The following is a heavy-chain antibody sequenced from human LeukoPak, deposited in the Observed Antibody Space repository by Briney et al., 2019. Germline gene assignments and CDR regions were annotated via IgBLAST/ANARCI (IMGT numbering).Heavy chain of an antibody. J-gene: IGHJ6*02. D-gene: IGHD4-17*01. CDR2: ISGSGGST. Sequence: GGSLRLSCAASGFTVSSKYMNWVRQAPGKGLEWVSAISGSGGSTYYADSVKGRFTISRDNSKNTLYLQMNSLRAEDTAVHYCAKEGLEQDYGDYYGMDVWGQGTTVTVSS. CDR1: GFTVSSKY. CDR3: AKEGLEQDYGDYYGMDV. V-gene: IGHV3-23*01.